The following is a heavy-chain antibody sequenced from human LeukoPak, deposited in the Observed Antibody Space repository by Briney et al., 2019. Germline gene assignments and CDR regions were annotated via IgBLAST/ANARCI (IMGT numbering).Heavy chain of an antibody. Sequence: GASVKVCCKASGYTFTSYDINWVRQATGQGLEWMGWKNPNNGNTGYAQKFQGRVTMTRSTSISTAYMELSSLRSEDTAVYYCARLASSSWPLYYYYGMYVWGQGTTVTVSS. CDR2: KNPNNGNT. V-gene: IGHV1-8*01. D-gene: IGHD6-13*01. CDR3: ARLASSSWPLYYYYGMYV. J-gene: IGHJ6*02. CDR1: GYTFTSYD.